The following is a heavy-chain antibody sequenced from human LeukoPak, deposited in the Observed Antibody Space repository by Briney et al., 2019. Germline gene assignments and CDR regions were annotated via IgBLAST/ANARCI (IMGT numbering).Heavy chain of an antibody. Sequence: SLKLSCNASGGTFSSYAISWVRQAPGQGLEWMGRIIPIFGIANYAQKFQGRVTITADKSTSTDYMELSSLRSEDTAVYYCAREDYGGNSRANYFDYWGQGTLVTVSS. D-gene: IGHD4-23*01. V-gene: IGHV1-69*04. J-gene: IGHJ4*02. CDR2: IIPIFGIA. CDR3: AREDYGGNSRANYFDY. CDR1: GGTFSSYA.